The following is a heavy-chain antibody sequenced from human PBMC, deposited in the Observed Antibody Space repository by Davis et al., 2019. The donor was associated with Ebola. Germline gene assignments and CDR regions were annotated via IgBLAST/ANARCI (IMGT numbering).Heavy chain of an antibody. V-gene: IGHV4-59*01. J-gene: IGHJ4*02. CDR3: ARGNWDFDY. Sequence: PSETLSLTCAVSGGTISRYYWSWFRQPPGKGLEWSGYIYYSGSTNYNPSLKSRVTISVDTSKNQFSLKLSSVTAADTAVYYCARGNWDFDYWGQGTLVTVSS. D-gene: IGHD7-27*01. CDR1: GGTISRYY. CDR2: IYYSGST.